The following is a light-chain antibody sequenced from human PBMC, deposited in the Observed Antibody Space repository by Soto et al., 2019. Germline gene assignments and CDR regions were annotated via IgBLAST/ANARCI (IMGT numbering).Light chain of an antibody. Sequence: DIQMTQSPSSVSASVGDRVTITCRASQGFSRWLAWYQQKPGKAPKLLIYAASKLQSGVPSRFSGSGSGTGFTLPITRLQPDDFATYSCQQANSFPWTFGQGTKVEIK. J-gene: IGKJ1*01. CDR1: QGFSRW. CDR2: AAS. V-gene: IGKV1-12*01. CDR3: QQANSFPWT.